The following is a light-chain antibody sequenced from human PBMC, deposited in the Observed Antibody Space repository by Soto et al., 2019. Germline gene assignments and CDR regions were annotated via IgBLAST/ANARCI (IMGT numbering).Light chain of an antibody. Sequence: DIQMTQSPSTLSASVGDRVTITCRASQSISSWLAWYQQKPGEAPQLLIYKASNLKNGVPSRFSGSGSRKEFSLTISGLQSDDFATYYCQHYNSYSWTFGQGTKVEIK. V-gene: IGKV1-5*03. CDR3: QHYNSYSWT. CDR1: QSISSW. J-gene: IGKJ1*01. CDR2: KAS.